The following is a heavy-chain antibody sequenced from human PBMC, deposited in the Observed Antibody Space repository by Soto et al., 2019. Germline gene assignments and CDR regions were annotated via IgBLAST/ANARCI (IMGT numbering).Heavy chain of an antibody. CDR2: IYWDDDK. J-gene: IGHJ4*02. CDR3: AHRRVCSSTSCHHFDY. CDR1: GFSLSTSGVG. D-gene: IGHD2-2*01. Sequence: SGPTLVNPTQTLTLTCTFSGFSLSTSGVGVGWIRQPPGKALEWLALIYWDDDKRYSPSLKSRLTITKDTSKNQVVLTMTNMDPVDTATYYCAHRRVCSSTSCHHFDYWGQGTLVTVSS. V-gene: IGHV2-5*02.